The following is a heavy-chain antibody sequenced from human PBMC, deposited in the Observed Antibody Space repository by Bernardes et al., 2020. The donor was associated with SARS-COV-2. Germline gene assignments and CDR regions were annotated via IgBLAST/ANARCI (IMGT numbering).Heavy chain of an antibody. CDR3: ARRPDIVVVVDATQDYYYGLDV. D-gene: IGHD2-15*01. V-gene: IGHV3-66*04. J-gene: IGHJ6*02. Sequence: GGSLRLSCAASGFTVSSNYMSWVRQAPGKGLECVSVIQSGGRTYYADSVKGRFTISRDNSKNTLFLQMNSLTAEDTAVYYCARRPDIVVVVDATQDYYYGLDVWGQGTTVTVSS. CDR1: GFTVSSNY. CDR2: IQSGGRT.